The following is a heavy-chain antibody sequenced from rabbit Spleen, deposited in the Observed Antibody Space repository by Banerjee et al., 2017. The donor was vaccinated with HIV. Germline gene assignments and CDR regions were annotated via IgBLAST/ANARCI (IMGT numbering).Heavy chain of an antibody. Sequence: QEQLVESGGDLVQPEGSLTLTCTASGFSFSSSYYMCWVRQAPGKGLELIACIDTSSVNTADATWAKGRFTISKTSSTTVTLQMTSLTAADTATYFCARGEHFSVGFSAFAIYLDLWGQGTLVTVS. J-gene: IGHJ3*01. CDR1: GFSFSSSYY. CDR2: IDTSSVNT. D-gene: IGHD6-1*01. CDR3: ARGEHFSVGFSAFAIYLDL. V-gene: IGHV1S45*01.